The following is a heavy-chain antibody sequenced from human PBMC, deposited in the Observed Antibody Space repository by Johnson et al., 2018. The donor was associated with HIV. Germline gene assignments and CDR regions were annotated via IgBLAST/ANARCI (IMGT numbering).Heavy chain of an antibody. CDR2: IRHDGSEK. Sequence: VQLVESGGGLVQPWGSLRLSCAASGFTFSSYAMSWVRQAPGKGLEWVASIRHDGSEKYFVDSVKGRFTISRDNAKNSLYLQMNSLKTEDTAVYYCTTDLEWELLHDAFDIWGQGTMVTVSS. D-gene: IGHD1-26*01. J-gene: IGHJ3*02. CDR3: TTDLEWELLHDAFDI. CDR1: GFTFSSYA. V-gene: IGHV3-7*05.